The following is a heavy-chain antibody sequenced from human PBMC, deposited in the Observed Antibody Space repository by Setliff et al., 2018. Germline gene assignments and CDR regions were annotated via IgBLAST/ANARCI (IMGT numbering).Heavy chain of an antibody. V-gene: IGHV4-31*03. CDR3: ARDPLTTTVRHAFDI. CDR1: GGSISSGGYY. Sequence: SETLSLTCTVSGGSISSGGYYWSWIRQHPGKGLEWIGYIYYSGSTYYNPSLKSRVTISVDTSKNHFSLKLSSVTAADTAVYYCARDPLTTTVRHAFDIWGQGTMVT. CDR2: IYYSGST. D-gene: IGHD4-4*01. J-gene: IGHJ3*02.